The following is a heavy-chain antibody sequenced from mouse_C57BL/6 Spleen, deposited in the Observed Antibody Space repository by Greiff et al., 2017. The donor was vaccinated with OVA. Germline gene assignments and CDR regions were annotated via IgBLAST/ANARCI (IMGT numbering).Heavy chain of an antibody. CDR1: GYTFTSYG. J-gene: IGHJ4*01. V-gene: IGHV1-81*01. Sequence: VKLQESGAELARPGASVKLSCKASGYTFTSYGISWVKQRTGQGLEWIGEIYPRSGNTYYNEKFKGKATLTADKSSSTAYMELRSLTSEDSAVYFCARDSSGANYYAMDYWGQGTSVTVSS. CDR3: ARDSSGANYYAMDY. D-gene: IGHD3-2*02. CDR2: IYPRSGNT.